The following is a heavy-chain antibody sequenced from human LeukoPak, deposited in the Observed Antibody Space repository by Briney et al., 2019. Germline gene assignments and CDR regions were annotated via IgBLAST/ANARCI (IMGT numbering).Heavy chain of an antibody. CDR2: ISFSGNT. D-gene: IGHD3-10*01. J-gene: IGHJ4*02. V-gene: IGHV4-30-4*01. CDR3: VRVPIIRGVPDY. Sequence: SETLSLTCTVSGGSISIGDYYWTWIRQPPGKGLEWIGYISFSGNTYYNPSLKSRVTVSVDTSKNQFSLNLSSVTAADTAVYYCVRVPIIRGVPDYWGQGSLVTVSS. CDR1: GGSISIGDYY.